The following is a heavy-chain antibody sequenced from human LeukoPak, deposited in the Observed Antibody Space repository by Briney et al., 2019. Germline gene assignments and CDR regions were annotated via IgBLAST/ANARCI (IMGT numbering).Heavy chain of an antibody. CDR3: ARVAAHAGRYYSGSSGYYYFDH. CDR1: GVSVSSNY. Sequence: GGSLRLSCAASGVSVSSNYMSWVRQAPGKGLEWVSVIYSGGNTYYADSVKGRFTISRDNSKNTLYLQMNSLRAEDTAVYYCARVAAHAGRYYSGSSGYYYFDHWGQGTLVTVSS. V-gene: IGHV3-53*01. CDR2: IYSGGNT. J-gene: IGHJ4*02. D-gene: IGHD3-22*01.